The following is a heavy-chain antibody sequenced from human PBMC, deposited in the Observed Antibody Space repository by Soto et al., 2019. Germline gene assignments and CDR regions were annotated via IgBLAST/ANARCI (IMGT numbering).Heavy chain of an antibody. CDR3: TTDTTRITMIVAVITDDAFDI. CDR2: IKSKTDGGTT. D-gene: IGHD3-22*01. Sequence: GGSLRLSCAASGFTFSNAWMSWVRQAPGKGLEWVGRIKSKTDGGTTDYAAPVKGRFTISRDDSKNTLYLQMNSLKTEDTAVYYCTTDTTRITMIVAVITDDAFDIWGQGTMVTVSS. V-gene: IGHV3-15*01. CDR1: GFTFSNAW. J-gene: IGHJ3*02.